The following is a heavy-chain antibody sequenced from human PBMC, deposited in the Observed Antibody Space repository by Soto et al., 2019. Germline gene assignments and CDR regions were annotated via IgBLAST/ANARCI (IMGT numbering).Heavy chain of an antibody. D-gene: IGHD5-18*01. CDR1: GFTFSSYG. Sequence: QVQLVESGGGVVQPGRSLRLSCAASGFTFSSYGMHWVRQAPGKGLEWVAVISYDGSNKYYADSVKGRFTISRDNSKNTLYLQMNSLRAEDTAVYYCATSWWRIQLWSPQDYWGQGTLVTVAS. CDR3: ATSWWRIQLWSPQDY. CDR2: ISYDGSNK. V-gene: IGHV3-30*03. J-gene: IGHJ4*02.